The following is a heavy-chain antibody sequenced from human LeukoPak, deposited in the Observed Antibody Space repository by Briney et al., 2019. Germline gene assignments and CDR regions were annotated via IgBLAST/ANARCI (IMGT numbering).Heavy chain of an antibody. Sequence: PSETLYLTCAVYGESFSGYYWSWIGQPPGKGLTWIGEINHSGTTNYNPPLKSRVTISQDSSKSQFSLMLSSVTAADTAVYYCARGKYDSGGYYLDYWGQGNLVTVSS. CDR2: INHSGTT. V-gene: IGHV4-34*01. J-gene: IGHJ4*02. CDR1: GESFSGYY. D-gene: IGHD3-22*01. CDR3: ARGKYDSGGYYLDY.